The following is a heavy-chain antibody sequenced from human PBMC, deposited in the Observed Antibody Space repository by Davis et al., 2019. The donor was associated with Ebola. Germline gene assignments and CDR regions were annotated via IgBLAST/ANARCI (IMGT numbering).Heavy chain of an antibody. J-gene: IGHJ6*02. CDR2: ISSNGGST. V-gene: IGHV3-64D*08. CDR3: ARTRGVVVAATRWEDYYYGMDV. Sequence: GESLKISCSASGFTFSSYAMHWVRQAPGKGLEYVSAISSNGGSTYYADSVKGRFTISRDNSKNTLYLQMSSLRAEDTAVYYCARTRGVVVAATRWEDYYYGMDVWGQGTTVTVSS. CDR1: GFTFSSYA. D-gene: IGHD2-15*01.